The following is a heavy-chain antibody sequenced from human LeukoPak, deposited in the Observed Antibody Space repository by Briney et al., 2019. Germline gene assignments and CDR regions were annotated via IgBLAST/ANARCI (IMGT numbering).Heavy chain of an antibody. CDR1: GGSISSYY. CDR2: IYYSGST. CDR3: ARDLGRGYSSGWYDY. V-gene: IGHV4-59*01. J-gene: IGHJ4*02. D-gene: IGHD6-19*01. Sequence: SETLSLTCTVSGGSISSYYWSWIRQPPGKGLEWIGYIYYSGSTNYNPSLKSRVTISVDTSKNQFSLKLSSVTAADTAVYYRARDLGRGYSSGWYDYWGQGTLVTVSS.